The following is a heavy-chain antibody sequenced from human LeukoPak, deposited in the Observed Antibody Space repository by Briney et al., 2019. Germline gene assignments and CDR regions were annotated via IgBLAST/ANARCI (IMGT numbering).Heavy chain of an antibody. CDR3: AKDREGYYGSGSYYTYIDY. D-gene: IGHD3-10*01. J-gene: IGHJ4*02. CDR2: ISYDGSNK. CDR1: GFTFSSDG. V-gene: IGHV3-30*18. Sequence: PGGSLRLSCAASGFTFSSDGMHWVRQAPGKGLEWVAVISYDGSNKYYAHSVKGRFTNSRDNSKNTLYLQMNSLRAEDTAVYYCAKDREGYYGSGSYYTYIDYWGQGTLVTVSS.